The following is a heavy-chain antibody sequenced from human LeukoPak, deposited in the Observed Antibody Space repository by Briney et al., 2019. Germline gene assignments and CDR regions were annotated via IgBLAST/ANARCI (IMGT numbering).Heavy chain of an antibody. Sequence: GGSLRLSCAASGFTFSSYEMNWVRQAPGKGLEWVSYISSSSSTIYYADSVKGRFTISRDNAKNSLYLQMNSLRAEDTAVYYCARDVPSPYPYDYVWGSYRIDAFDIWGQGTMVTVSS. J-gene: IGHJ3*02. CDR1: GFTFSSYE. CDR2: ISSSSSTI. V-gene: IGHV3-48*03. CDR3: ARDVPSPYPYDYVWGSYRIDAFDI. D-gene: IGHD3-16*02.